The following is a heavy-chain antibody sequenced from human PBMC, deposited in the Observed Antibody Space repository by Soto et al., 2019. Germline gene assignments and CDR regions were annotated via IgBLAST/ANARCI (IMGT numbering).Heavy chain of an antibody. Sequence: QVQLQESGPGLVKPSQTLSLTCTVSGGSISSGGYYWSWIRQHPGKGLEWIGYIYYSGSTYYNPSLKSRVTISVDTSKNQFSLKLSSVTAADTAVYYCATRRGYSGYDAPPFDYWGQGTLVTVSS. CDR2: IYYSGST. V-gene: IGHV4-31*03. CDR3: ATRRGYSGYDAPPFDY. CDR1: GGSISSGGYY. D-gene: IGHD5-12*01. J-gene: IGHJ4*02.